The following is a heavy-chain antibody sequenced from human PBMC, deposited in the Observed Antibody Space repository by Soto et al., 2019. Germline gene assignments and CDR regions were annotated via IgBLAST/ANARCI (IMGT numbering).Heavy chain of an antibody. CDR3: ARIDRSSWYVDY. CDR2: IYYSGST. D-gene: IGHD6-13*01. V-gene: IGHV4-39*01. CDR1: GGSISSSSYY. J-gene: IGHJ4*02. Sequence: QLQLQESGPGLVKPSETLSLTCTVSGGSISSSSYYWGWIRQPPGKGLEWIGSIYYSGSTYYNPSLKSRVTISVDTSKNQFSLKLSSVTAADPAVYYCARIDRSSWYVDYWGQGTLVTVSS.